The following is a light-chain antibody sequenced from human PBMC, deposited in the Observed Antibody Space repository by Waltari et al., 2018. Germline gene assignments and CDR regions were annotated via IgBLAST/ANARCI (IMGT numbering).Light chain of an antibody. Sequence: QSVLTQPPSASGTPGQRVTISCSVSSTNIGSNNVYWYQQLARTAPKLLIYRKNQPHSEGPAPFPGSKSATSPSLAVCGLRSEDEADYYCAACDDSLSAQVFGVGTKLTVL. J-gene: IGLJ2*01. CDR3: AACDDSLSAQV. CDR1: STNIGSNN. CDR2: RKN. V-gene: IGLV1-47*01.